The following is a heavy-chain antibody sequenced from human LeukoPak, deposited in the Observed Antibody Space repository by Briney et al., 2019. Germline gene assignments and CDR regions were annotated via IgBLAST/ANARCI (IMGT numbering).Heavy chain of an antibody. CDR2: IDPNSGGT. CDR3: ARDFFELGMDYYYYMDV. Sequence: ASVNVSCKASGYTFNGYYMHWVRQAPGQGLEWMGWIDPNSGGTNYAQKFQGRVTMTRDTSISTAYMELSRLRSDDTAVYYCARDFFELGMDYYYYMDVWGKGTTVTVSS. J-gene: IGHJ6*03. D-gene: IGHD7-27*01. CDR1: GYTFNGYY. V-gene: IGHV1-2*02.